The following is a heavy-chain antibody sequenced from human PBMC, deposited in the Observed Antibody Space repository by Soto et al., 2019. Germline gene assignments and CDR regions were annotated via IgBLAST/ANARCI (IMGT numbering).Heavy chain of an antibody. V-gene: IGHV3-23*01. CDR2: ISGSGGST. J-gene: IGHJ6*02. CDR3: ARGSAAYYYYYGMDV. D-gene: IGHD6-25*01. CDR1: GFTFSSYA. Sequence: GGSLRLSCAASGFTFSSYAMSWVRQAPGKGLEWVSAISGSGGSTYYADSVKGRFTISRDNPKSTLYLQMNSVRAEDTGVYYCARGSAAYYYYYGMDVWGQGTPVTVSS.